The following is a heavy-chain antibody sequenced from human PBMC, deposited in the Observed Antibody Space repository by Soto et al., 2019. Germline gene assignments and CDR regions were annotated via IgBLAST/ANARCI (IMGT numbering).Heavy chain of an antibody. CDR3: AKNQGVELVPLATVDWFDP. Sequence: LRLSCAASGFIFDNFGMSWVRQTPGKGLEWISSISGSGFKKYYADSVKGRFTISRGNSKSTVYLELNNLSAEDTAVYHCAKNQGVELVPLATVDWFDPWGQGSVVTVSS. CDR1: GFIFDNFG. V-gene: IGHV3-23*01. CDR2: ISGSGFKK. D-gene: IGHD1-26*01. J-gene: IGHJ5*02.